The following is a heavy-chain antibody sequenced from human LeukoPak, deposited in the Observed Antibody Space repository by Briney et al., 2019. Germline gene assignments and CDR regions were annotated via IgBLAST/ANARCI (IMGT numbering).Heavy chain of an antibody. D-gene: IGHD3-10*01. CDR2: INWNGDKT. Sequence: GTLSLTCAVSGGSISSSNWWSWVRQAPGKGLEWVSSINWNGDKTDYADSVKGRFTISRDNAKNSLYLQMNSLRAEDTALYYCARDSGPLDYNYYYTDVWGKGTTVTVSS. V-gene: IGHV3-20*04. CDR1: GGSISSSNW. CDR3: ARDSGPLDYNYYYTDV. J-gene: IGHJ6*03.